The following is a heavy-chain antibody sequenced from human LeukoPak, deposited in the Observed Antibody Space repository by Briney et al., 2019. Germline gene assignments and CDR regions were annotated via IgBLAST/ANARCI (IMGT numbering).Heavy chain of an antibody. CDR2: ICSSRSYR. CDR3: ARRLDVVGTAIDY. D-gene: IGHD2-21*02. V-gene: IGHV3-21*01. CDR1: RFTFRIYS. J-gene: IGHJ4*02. Sequence: PGGALRLSSAASRFTFRIYSMNCVRQAPGKGREWVSPICSSRSYRNYTHSVRGRFTPSRDNAQKSLYLYMNSLRAQETAVYYFARRLDVVGTAIDYWGQGTLVTVSS.